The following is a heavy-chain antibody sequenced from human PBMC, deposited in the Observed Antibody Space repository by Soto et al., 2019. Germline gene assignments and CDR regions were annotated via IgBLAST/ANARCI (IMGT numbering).Heavy chain of an antibody. CDR3: ARHYYDSSGYYTPSDP. V-gene: IGHV1-18*04. CDR1: GYTFTSYG. D-gene: IGHD3-22*01. J-gene: IGHJ5*02. CDR2: ISAYNGNT. Sequence: VASVKVSCKASGYTFTSYGISWVRQAPGQGLEWMGWISAYNGNTNYAQKLQGRVTMTTDTSTSTAYMELRSLRSDDTAVYYCARHYYDSSGYYTPSDPWGQGTLVTVSS.